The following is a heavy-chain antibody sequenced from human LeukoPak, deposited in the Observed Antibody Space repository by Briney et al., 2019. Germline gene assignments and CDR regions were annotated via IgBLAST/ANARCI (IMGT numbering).Heavy chain of an antibody. CDR3: ARQGLRGRGIGITMVRGVIRGYYFDY. D-gene: IGHD3-10*01. Sequence: SQTLSLTCTVSGGSISSGSYYWSWIRQPAGKGLEWIGRIYTSGSTNYNPSLKSRVTISVDTSKNQFSLNLRSVTAADTAVYYCARQGLRGRGIGITMVRGVIRGYYFDYWGQGTLVTVSS. J-gene: IGHJ4*02. V-gene: IGHV4-61*02. CDR2: IYTSGST. CDR1: GGSISSGSYY.